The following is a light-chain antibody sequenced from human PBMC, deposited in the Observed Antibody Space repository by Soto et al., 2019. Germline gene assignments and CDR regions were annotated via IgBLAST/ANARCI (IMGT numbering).Light chain of an antibody. CDR1: SSDVGGYNY. CDR3: ISYAGSNNFVV. J-gene: IGLJ2*01. CDR2: EVT. V-gene: IGLV2-8*01. Sequence: QSVLTQPPSASGSPGQSVTISCTGTSSDVGGYNYVSWFRQHPGKAPKLMIYEVTKRPSGVPDRFSGSKSGNTASLTVSGLQAEDEDDYYCISYAGSNNFVVFGGGTKLTVL.